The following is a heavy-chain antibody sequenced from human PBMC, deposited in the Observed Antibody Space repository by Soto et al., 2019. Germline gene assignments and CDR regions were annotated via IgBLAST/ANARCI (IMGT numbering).Heavy chain of an antibody. CDR1: GGTFSSYA. Sequence: QVQLVQSGAEVKKPGSSVKVSCKASGGTFSSYAISWVRQAPGQGLEWMGGIIPIFGTANYAQKFQGRVTITADESTSTAYMELSSLRSEDTAVYYCARDRDPREEWLQPPYYYYGMDVWGQGTTVTVSS. D-gene: IGHD5-12*01. CDR2: IIPIFGTA. J-gene: IGHJ6*02. CDR3: ARDRDPREEWLQPPYYYYGMDV. V-gene: IGHV1-69*01.